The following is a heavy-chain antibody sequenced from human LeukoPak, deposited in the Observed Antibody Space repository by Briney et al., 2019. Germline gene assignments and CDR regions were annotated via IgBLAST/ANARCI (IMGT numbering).Heavy chain of an antibody. D-gene: IGHD3-22*01. CDR3: ARAAYDSSGYLTL. Sequence: GGSLRLSCAATGFTFSSFSMHWVRQAPGKGLEWAAVTSYDGSNKYYADSVKGRFTISRDNSKNTLSLQMNSLRAEDTAVYYCARAAYDSSGYLTLWGQGTLVTVSS. V-gene: IGHV3-30*03. J-gene: IGHJ4*02. CDR1: GFTFSSFS. CDR2: TSYDGSNK.